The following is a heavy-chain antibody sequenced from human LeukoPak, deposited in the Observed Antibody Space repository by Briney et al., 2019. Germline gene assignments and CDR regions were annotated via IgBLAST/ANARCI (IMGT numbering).Heavy chain of an antibody. J-gene: IGHJ5*02. CDR3: ARHEYSGSYYGLSWFDP. CDR2: INSDGSST. D-gene: IGHD1-26*01. Sequence: GGSLRLSCAVSGFTFSSYWMHWVRQAPGKGLVWVSRINSDGSSTTYADSVKGRFTISRDNARNTLFLQMNSLRAEDTAVYYCARHEYSGSYYGLSWFDPWGQGTLVTVSS. CDR1: GFTFSSYW. V-gene: IGHV3-74*01.